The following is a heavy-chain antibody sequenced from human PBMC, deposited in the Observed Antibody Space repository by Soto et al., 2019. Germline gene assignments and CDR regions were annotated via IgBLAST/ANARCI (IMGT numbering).Heavy chain of an antibody. Sequence: GGSLRLSCAASEFTISNFAMSWVRQAPGKGLEWVSAISYGGVTTYYADSVKGRFTISRDNSKNTLYPQMNSLRVEDTAVYYCAKNPGYYYDSTGYHFDYWGQGTLVTVSS. D-gene: IGHD3-22*01. CDR3: AKNPGYYYDSTGYHFDY. V-gene: IGHV3-23*01. J-gene: IGHJ4*02. CDR1: EFTISNFA. CDR2: ISYGGVTT.